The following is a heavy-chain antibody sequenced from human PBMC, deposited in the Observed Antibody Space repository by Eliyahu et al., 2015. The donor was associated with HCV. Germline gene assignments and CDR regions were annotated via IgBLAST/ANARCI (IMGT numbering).Heavy chain of an antibody. D-gene: IGHD2-15*01. J-gene: IGHJ2*01. CDR1: GYSFTSYX. CDR3: ARRGYCSGGSCYSRYWYFDL. CDR2: IYPGDSDT. V-gene: IGHV5-51*01. Sequence: EVQLVQSGAEVKKPGESLKISCKGSGYSFTSYXIGWVRQMPGKGLEWMGIIYPGDSDTRYSPSFQGQVTISADKSISTAYLQWSSLKASDTAMYYCARRGYCSGGSCYSRYWYFDLWGRGTLVTVSS.